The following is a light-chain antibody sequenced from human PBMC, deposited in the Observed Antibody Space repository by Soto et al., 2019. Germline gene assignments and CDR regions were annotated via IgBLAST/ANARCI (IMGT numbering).Light chain of an antibody. CDR2: EVS. V-gene: IGLV2-14*01. CDR3: TSYTSRSTIV. J-gene: IGLJ1*01. CDR1: STDVGGYNY. Sequence: QSALTQPASVSGSPGQSITISCTGTSTDVGGYNYVSWYQQHPGKAPKLMIYEVSNRPSGVSNRFSGSKSDNTASLTISGLQAEDEADYYCTSYTSRSTIVFGTGTKVTLL.